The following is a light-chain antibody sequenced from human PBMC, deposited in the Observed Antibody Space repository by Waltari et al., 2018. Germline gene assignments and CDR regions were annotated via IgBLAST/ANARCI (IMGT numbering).Light chain of an antibody. CDR1: SSTMRAGRD. V-gene: IGLV1-40*01. CDR2: GNW. CDR3: QSYDNILGGSV. Sequence: QSVPTQPPSVSGAPGPRLTIACTGSSSTMRAGRDVNWYQQLPGTAPKLLLFGNWYRPSGVPDRFSGSKSGTSASLAIAGLQAEDEAEYYCQSYDNILGGSVFGGGTKLTVL. J-gene: IGLJ2*01.